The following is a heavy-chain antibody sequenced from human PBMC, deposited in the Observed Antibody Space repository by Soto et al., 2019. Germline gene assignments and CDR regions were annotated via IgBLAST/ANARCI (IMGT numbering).Heavy chain of an antibody. CDR2: VYYSGSA. V-gene: IGHV4-59*01. Sequence: SETLSLTCTVSGGSISYYYWSWIRQPPGKTLEWIGYVYYSGSANYNPSLKSRVSISVDTSKNQFSLNLSSVTAADTAVYYCARDRGVVIPDAFDLWGRGTMVTVSS. CDR1: GGSISYYY. J-gene: IGHJ3*01. D-gene: IGHD3-3*01. CDR3: ARDRGVVIPDAFDL.